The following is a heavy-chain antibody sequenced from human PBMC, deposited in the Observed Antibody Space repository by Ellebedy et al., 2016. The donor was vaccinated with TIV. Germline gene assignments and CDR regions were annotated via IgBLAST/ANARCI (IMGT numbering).Heavy chain of an antibody. CDR3: AISPFYYYSGMG. J-gene: IGHJ3*01. CDR2: IDVSGNT. V-gene: IGHV4-34*01. Sequence: SETLSLTCGVNGGSLSGYYWSWIRKPPGTGLEWIGEIDVSGNTNYNPSLRSRVTISVYTSKNQFSLKLTSVTAADTAFYYCAISPFYYYSGMGWGKGTIVTVSS. CDR1: GGSLSGYY. D-gene: IGHD3-10*01.